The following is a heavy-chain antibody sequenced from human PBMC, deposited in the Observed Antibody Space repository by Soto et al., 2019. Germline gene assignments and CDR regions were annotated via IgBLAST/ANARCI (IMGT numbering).Heavy chain of an antibody. CDR2: IIPIFGTA. CDR1: GGTFSSYA. J-gene: IGHJ5*02. Sequence: ASVKVSCKASGGTFSSYAISWVRQAPGQGLEWMGGIIPIFGTANYAQKFQGRVTITADESTSTAYMELSSLRSEDTAVYYCASLHYYYDSSGYPWGQGTLVTVSS. V-gene: IGHV1-69*13. D-gene: IGHD3-22*01. CDR3: ASLHYYYDSSGYP.